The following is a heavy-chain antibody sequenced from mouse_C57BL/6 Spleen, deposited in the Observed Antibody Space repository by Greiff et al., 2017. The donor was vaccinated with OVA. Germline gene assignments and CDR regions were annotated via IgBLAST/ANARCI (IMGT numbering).Heavy chain of an antibody. CDR2: ISGGGGNT. J-gene: IGHJ2*01. CDR1: GFTFSSYT. V-gene: IGHV5-9*01. CDR3: ARYYGSSFDY. D-gene: IGHD1-1*01. Sequence: EVQLVESGGGLVKPGGSLKLSCAASGFTFSSYTMSWVRQTPEKRLEWVATISGGGGNTYYPDSVKGRFTISRDNAKNTLYLQMSSLRSEDTALYYCARYYGSSFDYWGQGTTLTVSS.